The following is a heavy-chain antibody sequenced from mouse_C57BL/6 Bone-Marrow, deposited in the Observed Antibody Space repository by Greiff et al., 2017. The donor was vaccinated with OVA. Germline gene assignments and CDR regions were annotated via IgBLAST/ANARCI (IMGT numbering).Heavy chain of an antibody. CDR1: GYSFTGYY. D-gene: IGHD3-3*01. V-gene: IGHV1-42*01. Sequence: VQLKESGPELVKPGASVKISCKASGYSFTGYYMNWVKQSPEKSLEWIGAINPSTCGTTYNQKFKAKATLTVDKSSSTAYMQLKSLTSEDSAVYYCARGDRAYWGQGTLVTVSA. CDR2: INPSTCGT. CDR3: ARGDRAY. J-gene: IGHJ3*01.